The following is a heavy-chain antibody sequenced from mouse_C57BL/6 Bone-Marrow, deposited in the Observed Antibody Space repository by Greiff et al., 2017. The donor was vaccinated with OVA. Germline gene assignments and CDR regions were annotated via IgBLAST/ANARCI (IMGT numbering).Heavy chain of an antibody. CDR2: INPYNGGT. Sequence: VQLQQSGPVLVKPGASVKMSCKASGYTFTDYYMNWVKQSHGKSLEWIGVINPYNGGTSYNQKFKGKATLTVETSSSTAYMELSSLTSEDSAVDYCARRKLAGTGWYFDVWGTGTTVTVSS. D-gene: IGHD3-3*01. CDR1: GYTFTDYY. CDR3: ARRKLAGTGWYFDV. J-gene: IGHJ1*03. V-gene: IGHV1-19*01.